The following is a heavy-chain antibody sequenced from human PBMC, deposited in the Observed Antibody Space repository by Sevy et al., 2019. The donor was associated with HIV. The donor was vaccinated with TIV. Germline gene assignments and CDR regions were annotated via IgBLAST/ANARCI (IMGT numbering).Heavy chain of an antibody. Sequence: GGSLRLSCIASGFIYGDYAMNWVRQAPGKGLEWVGFIRRKAFGGTTQYAASVKVGFTISRVDSKSIAYLQMTSVKTEDTAVYYCTRGGSMTILSPWDYWGQGTLVTVSS. CDR3: TRGGSMTILSPWDY. CDR2: IRRKAFGGTT. J-gene: IGHJ4*02. CDR1: GFIYGDYA. V-gene: IGHV3-49*04. D-gene: IGHD3-3*01.